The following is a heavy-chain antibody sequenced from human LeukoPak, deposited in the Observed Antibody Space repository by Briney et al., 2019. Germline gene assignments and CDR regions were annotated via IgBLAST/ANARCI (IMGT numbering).Heavy chain of an antibody. CDR3: AKDVVGQQWPENY. D-gene: IGHD6-19*01. CDR1: EFTFSSYG. CDR2: IQYDGSYK. V-gene: IGHV3-30*02. Sequence: GGSLRLSCAASEFTFSSYGMHWVRQAPGKGLEWVAFIQYDGSYKDYGDSVKGRFTISRDNSKNTLYLQMNSLRAENTAVYFCAKDVVGQQWPENYWGQGTLVTISS. J-gene: IGHJ4*02.